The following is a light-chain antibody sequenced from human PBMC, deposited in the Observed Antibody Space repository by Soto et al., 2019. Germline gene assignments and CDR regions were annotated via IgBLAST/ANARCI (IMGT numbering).Light chain of an antibody. CDR2: DVR. CDR3: SSYTSSSTVI. Sequence: QSVLTQPASMSGSPGQSITISCTGTSSDIGGYNYISWYQQLPGKAPKFIIYDVRNRPSGVSNRFSGSRSGNTASLTISGLQAEDESDYYCSSYTSSSTVIFCGGTKLTVL. V-gene: IGLV2-14*01. J-gene: IGLJ2*01. CDR1: SSDIGGYNY.